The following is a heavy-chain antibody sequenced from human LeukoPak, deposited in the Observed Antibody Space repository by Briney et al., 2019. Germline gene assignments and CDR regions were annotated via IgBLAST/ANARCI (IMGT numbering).Heavy chain of an antibody. J-gene: IGHJ3*02. CDR3: ARAYSSSWYGGAFDI. CDR1: GFTFSDYY. D-gene: IGHD6-13*01. Sequence: PGGSLRLSCAASGFTFSDYYMSWIRQAPGKGLEWVSSISSSSSYIYYADSVKGRLTISRDNAKNSLYLQMNSLGAEDTAVYYCARAYSSSWYGGAFDIWGQGTMVTVSS. V-gene: IGHV3-11*06. CDR2: ISSSSSYI.